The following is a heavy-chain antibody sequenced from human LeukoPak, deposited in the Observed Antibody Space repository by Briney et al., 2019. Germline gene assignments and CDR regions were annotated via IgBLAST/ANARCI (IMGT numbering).Heavy chain of an antibody. CDR2: IYYSGST. Sequence: PSETLSLTCTVSGGSISSYYWSWIRQPPGKGLDWIGYIYYSGSTNYNPSLKSRVTISIDTPKNQFSLKLSSVTAADTAVYYCAREVGSSSWYGVDYWGQGTLVTVSS. V-gene: IGHV4-59*01. D-gene: IGHD6-13*01. CDR1: GGSISSYY. J-gene: IGHJ4*02. CDR3: AREVGSSSWYGVDY.